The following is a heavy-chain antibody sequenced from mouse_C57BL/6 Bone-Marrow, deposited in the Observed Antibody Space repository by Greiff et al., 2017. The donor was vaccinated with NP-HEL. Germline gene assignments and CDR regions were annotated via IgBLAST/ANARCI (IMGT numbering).Heavy chain of an antibody. V-gene: IGHV3-6*01. D-gene: IGHD2-10*02. J-gene: IGHJ2*01. CDR3: ARAYGNYLDD. Sequence: EVKLQESGPGLVKPSQSLSLTCSVTGYSITSGYYWNWIRRFPGNKLEWVGSISYDGSNNYSPSLKNRISITRDPSKNQFFLKLNSVTAEDTATYYCARAYGNYLDDWGQGTTLTVSS. CDR2: ISYDGSN. CDR1: GYSITSGYY.